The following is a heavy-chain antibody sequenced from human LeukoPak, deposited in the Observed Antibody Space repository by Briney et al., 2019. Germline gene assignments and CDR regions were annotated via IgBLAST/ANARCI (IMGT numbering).Heavy chain of an antibody. CDR1: GFTFDDYA. Sequence: PGRSLRLSCAASGFTFDDYAMHWVRHAPGKGLEWVSGISWNSGNIGYVDSVKGRFTISGDNAKNSLYLQMNSLRAEDTALYYCAKARNYYDSSGYIDNWGQGTLVTVSS. V-gene: IGHV3-9*01. CDR2: ISWNSGNI. J-gene: IGHJ4*02. CDR3: AKARNYYDSSGYIDN. D-gene: IGHD3-22*01.